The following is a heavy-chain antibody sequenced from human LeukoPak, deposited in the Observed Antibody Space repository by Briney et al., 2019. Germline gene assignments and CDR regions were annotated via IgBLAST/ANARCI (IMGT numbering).Heavy chain of an antibody. CDR1: GYPISSGYY. CDR2: IYHSGST. Sequence: SETLSLTCTVSGYPISSGYYWGWIRQPPGKGLEWIGSIYHSGSTYYNPSLKSRVTISVDTSKNQFSLKLSSVTAADTAVYYCARAYYDFWSGYYFYYYYYMDVWGKGTTVTVSS. V-gene: IGHV4-38-2*02. D-gene: IGHD3-3*01. CDR3: ARAYYDFWSGYYFYYYYYMDV. J-gene: IGHJ6*03.